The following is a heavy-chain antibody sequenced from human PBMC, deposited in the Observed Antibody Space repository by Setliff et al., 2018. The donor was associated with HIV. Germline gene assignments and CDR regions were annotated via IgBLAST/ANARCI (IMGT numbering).Heavy chain of an antibody. D-gene: IGHD6-13*01. CDR3: ARIPGSSWYNGFDI. CDR2: INPSGGRT. Sequence: GASVKVSCKASGYTFTGYYMHWVRQAPGPGLEWMGMINPSGGRTSYAQKFQGRVTMARDTSTSTVYMELSSLRSEDTAVYYCARIPGSSWYNGFDIWGQGTMVTVSS. J-gene: IGHJ3*02. V-gene: IGHV1-46*01. CDR1: GYTFTGYY.